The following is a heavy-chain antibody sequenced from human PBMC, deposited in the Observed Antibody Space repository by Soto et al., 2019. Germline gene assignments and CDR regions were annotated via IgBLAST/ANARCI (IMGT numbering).Heavy chain of an antibody. V-gene: IGHV6-1*01. CDR1: GDSVSSNSTA. D-gene: IGHD6-19*01. CDR2: TYYRSKWYN. Sequence: SQTLSLTCAISGDSVSSNSTAWNWIRRSPSRGLEWLGRTYYRSKWYNEYAVSVKSRIAINPDTSKNQFSLQLNSVTPEDTAVYYCERTSGQFDSWGQGTLVTVSS. CDR3: ERTSGQFDS. J-gene: IGHJ4*02.